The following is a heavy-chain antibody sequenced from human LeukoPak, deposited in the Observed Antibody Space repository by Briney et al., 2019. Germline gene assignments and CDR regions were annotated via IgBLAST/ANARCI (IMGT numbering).Heavy chain of an antibody. CDR2: IKQDGSEK. V-gene: IGHV3-7*01. CDR3: ARGGAFVSNSNDY. CDR1: GFAFSSYC. J-gene: IGHJ4*02. Sequence: GGARRLSCAASGFAFSSYCMSWFRQAPVKGLEWVANIKQDGSEKYYVDSVKGRFTISRDNAEDSLYLQMHSVRAEDTAVYYCARGGAFVSNSNDYWGQGTLVTVSS. D-gene: IGHD1-26*01.